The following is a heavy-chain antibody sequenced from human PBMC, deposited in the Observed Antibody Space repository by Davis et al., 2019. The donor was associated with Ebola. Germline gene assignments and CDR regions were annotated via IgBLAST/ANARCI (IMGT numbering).Heavy chain of an antibody. CDR3: ARGDGYNYVGN. V-gene: IGHV3-30*03. J-gene: IGHJ4*02. CDR2: ISYDGSNK. CDR1: CFTFRSYC. D-gene: IGHD5-24*01. Sequence: SPILPCSPSCFTFRSYCMHWVRQAPGKGLEWVAVISYDGSNKYYADSVKGRFTISRDNSKNTLYLQMNSLRAEDTAVYYCARGDGYNYVGNWGQGTLVTVSS.